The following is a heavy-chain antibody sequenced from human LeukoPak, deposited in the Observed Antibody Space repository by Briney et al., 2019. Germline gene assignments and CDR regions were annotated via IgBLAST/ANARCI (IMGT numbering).Heavy chain of an antibody. CDR3: ARLDCSSTSRYGSRFDR. Sequence: SQSLSLTRSVFGPSTGISDWIWIAQPPGKGRDAIGYTYYSGSTNYNPSLKSRVTISVDTSKNQFSLKLSSVTAADTAVYYCARLDCSSTSRYGSRFDRWDQGTLVTVSS. CDR1: GPSTGISD. J-gene: IGHJ5*02. V-gene: IGHV4-59*12. D-gene: IGHD2-2*01. CDR2: TYYSGST.